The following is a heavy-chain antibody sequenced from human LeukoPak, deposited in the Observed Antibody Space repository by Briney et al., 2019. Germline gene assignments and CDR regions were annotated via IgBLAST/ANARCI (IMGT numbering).Heavy chain of an antibody. CDR3: ARFGSEVDFWSGYSPFDY. Sequence: GGSLRLSCAASGFTFSSYSMNWVRQAPGKGLEWVSYISSSSSTIYYADSVKGRFTISRDNAKNSLYLQMNSLRAEDTAVYYCARFGSEVDFWSGYSPFDYWGQGTLVTVSS. D-gene: IGHD3-3*01. CDR2: ISSSSSTI. CDR1: GFTFSSYS. V-gene: IGHV3-48*01. J-gene: IGHJ4*02.